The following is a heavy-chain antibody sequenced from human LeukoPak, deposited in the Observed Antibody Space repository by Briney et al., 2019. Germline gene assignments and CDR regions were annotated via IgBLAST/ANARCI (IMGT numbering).Heavy chain of an antibody. CDR1: GGSISSSSYY. V-gene: IGHV4-39*01. D-gene: IGHD3-16*01. Sequence: SGTLSLTCTVSGGSISSSSYYWGWIRQPPGKGLEWIGSIYYSGSTYYNPSLKSRVTISVDTTKNQFSLKLSSVTAADTAVYYCARQGLGEPYYFDYWGQGTLVTVSS. CDR3: ARQGLGEPYYFDY. J-gene: IGHJ4*02. CDR2: IYYSGST.